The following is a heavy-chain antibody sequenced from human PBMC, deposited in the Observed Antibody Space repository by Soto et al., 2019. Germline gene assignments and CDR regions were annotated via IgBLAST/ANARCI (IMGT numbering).Heavy chain of an antibody. D-gene: IGHD1-1*01. CDR2: IYATGTT. J-gene: IGHJ5*02. V-gene: IGHV4-4*07. CDR1: GASISGFY. CDR3: VRDGTKTLRDWFDP. Sequence: ASETLSLTCTVSGASISGFYWSWIRKSAGKGLEWIGRIYATGTTDYNPSLKSRVMMSVDTSKKQFSLKLRSVTAADTAVYYCVRDGTKTLRDWFDPWGQGISVTVSS.